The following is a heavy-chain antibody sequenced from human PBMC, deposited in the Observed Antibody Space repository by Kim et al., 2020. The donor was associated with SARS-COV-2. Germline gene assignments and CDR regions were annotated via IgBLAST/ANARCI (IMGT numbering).Heavy chain of an antibody. CDR3: ARGTLVAARPLYFDY. CDR1: GGSISSYY. V-gene: IGHV4-59*01. CDR2: IYYSGST. Sequence: SETLSLTCTVSGGSISSYYWSWIRQPPGKGLEWIGYIYYSGSTNYNPSLKSRVTISVDTSKNQFSLKLSSVTAADTAVYYCARGTLVAARPLYFDYWGQGTLVTVSS. J-gene: IGHJ4*02. D-gene: IGHD6-6*01.